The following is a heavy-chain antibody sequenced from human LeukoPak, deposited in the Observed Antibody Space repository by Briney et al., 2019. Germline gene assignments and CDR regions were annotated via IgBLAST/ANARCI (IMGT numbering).Heavy chain of an antibody. V-gene: IGHV3-30-3*01. CDR2: ISYDGSNK. CDR3: RLNEKDY. Sequence: GGSLRLSCAASGFTFSSYAMHWVRQAPGKGLEWVAVISYDGSNKYYADSVKGRFTISRDNSKNTLYLQMNSLRAEDTAVYYCRLNEKDYWGQGTLVTVSS. CDR1: GFTFSSYA. J-gene: IGHJ4*02.